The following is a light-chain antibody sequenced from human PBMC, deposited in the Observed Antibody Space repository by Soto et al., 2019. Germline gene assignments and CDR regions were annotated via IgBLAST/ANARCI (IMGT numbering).Light chain of an antibody. J-gene: IGKJ4*01. CDR3: QHYTNWPLT. CDR2: GAS. CDR1: HSVSSR. Sequence: EIVMTQSPATLSVSPGERATLSCRASHSVSSRLAWYQQKPGQAPRLLIYGASTRATGLPARFSGSGSETEFTLTISSLQSEDFAVYYCQHYTNWPLTFGGGTKMEIK. V-gene: IGKV3-15*01.